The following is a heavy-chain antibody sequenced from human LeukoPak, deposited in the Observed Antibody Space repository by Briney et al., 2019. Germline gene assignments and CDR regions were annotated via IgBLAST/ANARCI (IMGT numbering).Heavy chain of an antibody. CDR3: GRVAYCGSGCYYYFDY. CDR1: GYTFTDYY. CDR2: INPRTGGT. D-gene: IGHD2-21*02. J-gene: IGHJ4*02. Sequence: GASVKVSCQASGYTFTDYYTHWVRQAPGQGLEWMGLINPRTGGTNYAQKFQGRVTVTRDTSISTAYMELYSLTSDDTAVYYCGRVAYCGSGCYYYFDYWGQGTLVTVSS. V-gene: IGHV1-2*02.